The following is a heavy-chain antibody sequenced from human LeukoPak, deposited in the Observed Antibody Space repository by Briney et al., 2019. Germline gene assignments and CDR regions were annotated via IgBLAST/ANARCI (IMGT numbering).Heavy chain of an antibody. D-gene: IGHD3-9*01. V-gene: IGHV4-34*01. CDR1: GGSFSGYY. Sequence: PSETLSLTCAVYGGSFSGYYWSWIRQPPGKGLECIGEINHSGSTNYNPSLKSRVTISVDTSKNQFSLKLSSVTAADTAVYYCAIGTYYDTLTGPSGAFDIWGQGTMVTVSS. J-gene: IGHJ3*02. CDR2: INHSGST. CDR3: AIGTYYDTLTGPSGAFDI.